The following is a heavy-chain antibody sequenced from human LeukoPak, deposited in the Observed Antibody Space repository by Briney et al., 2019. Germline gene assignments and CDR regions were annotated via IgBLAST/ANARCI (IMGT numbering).Heavy chain of an antibody. CDR1: GGSTSSYY. D-gene: IGHD3-22*01. V-gene: IGHV4-59*01. J-gene: IGHJ4*02. CDR3: ARAPSYYYDTSGFFDD. Sequence: SETLSLTCTVSGGSTSSYYWNWIRQPPGKGPEWIGYIYYSGSTNYNPSLKSRVTISVDTSKNQFSPRLNSVTAADTAVYYCARAPSYYYDTSGFFDDWGQGTLVTVSS. CDR2: IYYSGST.